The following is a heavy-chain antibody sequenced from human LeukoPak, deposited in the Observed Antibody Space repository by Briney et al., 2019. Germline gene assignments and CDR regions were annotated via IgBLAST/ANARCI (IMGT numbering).Heavy chain of an antibody. D-gene: IGHD3-3*01. CDR2: ISSSSSYI. CDR1: GFTFSSYS. Sequence: GGSLRLSCAASGFTFSSYSMNWVRQAPGKGLEWVSSISSSSSYIYYADSVKGRFTISRDNAKNSLYLQMNNLRAEDTAVYYCAREEDDFWSGPPVAYGMDVWGQGTTVTVSS. V-gene: IGHV3-21*01. J-gene: IGHJ6*02. CDR3: AREEDDFWSGPPVAYGMDV.